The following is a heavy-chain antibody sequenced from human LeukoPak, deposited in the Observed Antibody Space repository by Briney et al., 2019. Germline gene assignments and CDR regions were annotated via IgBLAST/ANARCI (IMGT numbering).Heavy chain of an antibody. CDR2: ISSGSSTI. V-gene: IGHV3-48*01. D-gene: IGHD3-3*01. J-gene: IGHJ4*02. Sequence: GGSLRLSCAASGFTFSSYSMNWVRQAPGKGLGWVSYISSGSSTIYYTDSVKGRFTISRDNAKNSLYLQMNSLRAEDTAVYYCARGARGFWSGYYDYWGQGTLVTVSS. CDR3: ARGARGFWSGYYDY. CDR1: GFTFSSYS.